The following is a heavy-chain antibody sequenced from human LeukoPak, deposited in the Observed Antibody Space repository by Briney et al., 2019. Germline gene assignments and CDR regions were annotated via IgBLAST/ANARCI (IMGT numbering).Heavy chain of an antibody. V-gene: IGHV4-59*01. CDR3: AKGYSRSNIFDY. D-gene: IGHD6-13*01. CDR2: IDYSGTT. Sequence: PSETLSLTCTVSGGSISGYYWSWIRQPPGKGLEWIGYIDYSGTTNYNPSLKSRVTISVDTSKNQFSLKLSSVTAADMAVYYCAKGYSRSNIFDYWGQGTLVTVSS. CDR1: GGSISGYY. J-gene: IGHJ4*02.